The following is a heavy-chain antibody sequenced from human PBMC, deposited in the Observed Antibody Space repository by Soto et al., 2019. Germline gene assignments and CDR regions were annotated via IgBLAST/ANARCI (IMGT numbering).Heavy chain of an antibody. CDR3: ARVAVAGSDYGMDV. Sequence: PGGSMRLSCAASGFTFSSYGMHWVRQAPGKGLEWVAVIWYDGSNKYYADSVKGRFTISRDNSKNTLYPQMNSLRAEDTAVYYSARVAVAGSDYGMDVWGQGTTVTVSS. J-gene: IGHJ6*02. CDR2: IWYDGSNK. CDR1: GFTFSSYG. V-gene: IGHV3-33*01. D-gene: IGHD6-19*01.